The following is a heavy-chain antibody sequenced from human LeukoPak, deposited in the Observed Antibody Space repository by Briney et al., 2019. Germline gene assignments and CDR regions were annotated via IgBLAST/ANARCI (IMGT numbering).Heavy chain of an antibody. Sequence: GASVKVSCKASGYTFTGYYMHWVRQAPGQGLEWMGWINPNSGGTNYAQKFQGRVTMTRDTSISTAYMELSRLRSDDTAVYYCARVTPYWGYYDSGELDYWGQGTLVTVSS. CDR2: INPNSGGT. CDR1: GYTFTGYY. V-gene: IGHV1-2*02. J-gene: IGHJ4*02. CDR3: ARVTPYWGYYDSGELDY. D-gene: IGHD3-22*01.